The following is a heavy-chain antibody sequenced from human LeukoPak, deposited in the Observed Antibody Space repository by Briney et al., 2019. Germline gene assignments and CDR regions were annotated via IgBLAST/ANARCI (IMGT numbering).Heavy chain of an antibody. J-gene: IGHJ3*02. V-gene: IGHV3-48*04. D-gene: IGHD6-6*01. CDR1: EFSVGSNY. CDR3: ARRSAARDAFDI. Sequence: PGGSLRLSCAASEFSVGSNYMTWVRQAPGKGLEWVSYISSSSTTMYYADSVKGRFTISRDNAKNTLYLQMNSLRAEDTAAYYCARRSAARDAFDIWGQGTMVTVSS. CDR2: ISSSSTTM.